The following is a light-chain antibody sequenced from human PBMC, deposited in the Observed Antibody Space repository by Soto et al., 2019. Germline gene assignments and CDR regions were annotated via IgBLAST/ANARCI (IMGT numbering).Light chain of an antibody. CDR3: QQYNNWPPT. CDR2: GVS. CDR1: QSVRGN. Sequence: EIVMTQSPATLSVSPGERATLSCRASQSVRGNLAWYQQKPGQTPRPLIYGVSTKASGIPARFSGSGSGTEFTLTISSLQSEDGAVYCCQQYNNWPPTFGQGTKVEIK. V-gene: IGKV3-15*01. J-gene: IGKJ1*01.